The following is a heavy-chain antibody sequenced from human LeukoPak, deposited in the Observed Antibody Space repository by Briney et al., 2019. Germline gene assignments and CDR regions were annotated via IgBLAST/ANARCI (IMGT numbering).Heavy chain of an antibody. CDR2: IHYSEST. Sequence: PSETLSLTCTVSGGSVISDTYYWGWIRQPPGKGLEWIGSIHYSESTYYTPSLKTRITMSVDTSKNQFSLKLRSVTAADTAVYFCARHAKYTYIDPWGQGTLVTVSS. CDR3: ARHAKYTYIDP. CDR1: GGSVISDTYY. V-gene: IGHV4-39*01. D-gene: IGHD1-1*01. J-gene: IGHJ5*02.